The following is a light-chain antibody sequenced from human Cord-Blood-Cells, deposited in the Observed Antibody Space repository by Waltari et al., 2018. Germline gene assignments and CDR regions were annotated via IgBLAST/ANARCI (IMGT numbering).Light chain of an antibody. Sequence: QSALPHPASVSGSPGPSITFSCPGTSSDVGGYNYFSWYQQHPGKAPKLMIYEVSNRPSGVSNRFSGSKSGNTASLTISGLQAEDEADYYCSSYTSSSTYVFGTGTKVTVL. CDR3: SSYTSSSTYV. CDR2: EVS. CDR1: SSDVGGYNY. J-gene: IGLJ1*01. V-gene: IGLV2-14*01.